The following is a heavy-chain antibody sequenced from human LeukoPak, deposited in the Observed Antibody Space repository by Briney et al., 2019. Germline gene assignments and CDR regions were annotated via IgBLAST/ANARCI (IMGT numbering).Heavy chain of an antibody. CDR3: ARDLGSGIVATIKGYDY. D-gene: IGHD5-12*01. Sequence: GASVKVSCKASGYTFTSYYMHWVRQAPGQGLEWMGIINPSGGSTSYAQKLQGRVTMTRDMSTSTVYMELSSLRSEDTAVYHCARDLGSGIVATIKGYDYWGQGTLVTVSS. CDR1: GYTFTSYY. V-gene: IGHV1-46*01. J-gene: IGHJ4*02. CDR2: INPSGGST.